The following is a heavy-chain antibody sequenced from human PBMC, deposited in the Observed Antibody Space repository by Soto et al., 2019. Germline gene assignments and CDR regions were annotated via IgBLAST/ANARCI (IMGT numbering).Heavy chain of an antibody. Sequence: QVQLMQSGAEVMKPGASVKVSCKASGYTFNTYYIHWVRQAPGQGLEWVGIINPYDGTRTYAQNSQGRVTLTRDTSTTTVYMELGSLRSEDTAVYYCARAAAGAAVRYYFDHWGQGTLVTVSS. CDR2: INPYDGTR. J-gene: IGHJ4*02. D-gene: IGHD6-13*01. V-gene: IGHV1-46*02. CDR1: GYTFNTYY. CDR3: ARAAAGAAVRYYFDH.